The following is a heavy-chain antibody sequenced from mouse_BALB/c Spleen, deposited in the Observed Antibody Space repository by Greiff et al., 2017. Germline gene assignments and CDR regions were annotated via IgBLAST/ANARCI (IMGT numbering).Heavy chain of an antibody. D-gene: IGHD2-10*02. CDR1: GFSFTGYG. J-gene: IGHJ2*01. Sequence: QVQLQESGPGLVAPLQSLSITCTASGFSFTGYGVNWVRQPPGKGLEWLGMIWGDGSTDYNSALKSRLSISKDNSKSQVFLKMNSLQTDDTARYYCTRDRGMIDYWGQGTTLTVSS. V-gene: IGHV2-6-7*01. CDR3: TRDRGMIDY. CDR2: IWGDGST.